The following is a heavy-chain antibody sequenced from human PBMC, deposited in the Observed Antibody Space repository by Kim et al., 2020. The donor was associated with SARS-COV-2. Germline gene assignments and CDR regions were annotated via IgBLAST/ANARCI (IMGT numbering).Heavy chain of an antibody. J-gene: IGHJ4*02. CDR2: IYHSGST. CDR1: GGSINNYY. D-gene: IGHD3-10*01. CDR3: ARRAGGYSGSDYFDN. V-gene: IGHV4-59*01. Sequence: SETLSLTCTVSGGSINNYYWSWIRQPPGKTLEWIGYIYHSGSTNYNPYLRSRVTMSVDTPKNQFSLKLNSVTAADTAVYYCARRAGGYSGSDYFDNWGQG.